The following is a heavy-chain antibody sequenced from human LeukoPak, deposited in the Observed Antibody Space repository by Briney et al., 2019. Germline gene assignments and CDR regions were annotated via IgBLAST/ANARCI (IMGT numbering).Heavy chain of an antibody. D-gene: IGHD6-13*01. V-gene: IGHV1-69*06. CDR3: ARGGPYSSSWYAVDY. CDR2: IIPIFGTA. J-gene: IGHJ4*02. Sequence: SVKVSCKASGGTFSSYAISWVRQAPGQGLEWMGGIIPIFGTANYAQKFQGRVAITADKSTSTAYMELSSLRSEDTAVYYCARGGPYSSSWYAVDYWGQGTLVTVSS. CDR1: GGTFSSYA.